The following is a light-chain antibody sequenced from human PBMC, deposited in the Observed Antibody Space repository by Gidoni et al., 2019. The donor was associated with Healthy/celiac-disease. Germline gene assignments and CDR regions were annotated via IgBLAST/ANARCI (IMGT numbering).Light chain of an antibody. Sequence: QSVLTQPPSVSGAPGQRVTISCTGSSSNIGAGYDVNWYQQLPGTSHNLLIHGNSNRPSGVSDRFSGSKYGTSACLAITGLQAEDEADYYCQSYDSSMSGSKVFGTGTKVTVL. CDR1: SSNIGAGYD. CDR3: QSYDSSMSGSKV. V-gene: IGLV1-40*01. CDR2: GNS. J-gene: IGLJ1*01.